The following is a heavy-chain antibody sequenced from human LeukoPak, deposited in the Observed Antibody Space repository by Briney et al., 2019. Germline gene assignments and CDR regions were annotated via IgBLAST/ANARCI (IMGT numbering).Heavy chain of an antibody. Sequence: GGSLRLSCAASGFTFSSYEMNWVRQVPGKGLEWISYISSSGSTIYYADSVKGRFTISRDNAKNSLYLQMNSLRAEDTAVYYCARDGGYGMDVWGQGTTVTVSS. CDR1: GFTFSSYE. D-gene: IGHD3-16*01. V-gene: IGHV3-48*03. CDR2: ISSSGSTI. CDR3: ARDGGYGMDV. J-gene: IGHJ6*02.